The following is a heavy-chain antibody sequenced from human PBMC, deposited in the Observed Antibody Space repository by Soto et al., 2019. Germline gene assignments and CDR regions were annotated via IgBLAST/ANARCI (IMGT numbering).Heavy chain of an antibody. J-gene: IGHJ3*02. CDR3: ARENLAAGAFDI. CDR2: INHSGST. CDR1: GGSFSGYY. Sequence: SETLSLTCAVYGGSFSGYYWSWIRQPPGKGLEWIGEINHSGSTNYNPSLKSRVTISVDTSKNQFSLKLSSVTAADTAVYYCARENLAAGAFDIWGQGTMVTVSS. V-gene: IGHV4-34*01. D-gene: IGHD3-3*02.